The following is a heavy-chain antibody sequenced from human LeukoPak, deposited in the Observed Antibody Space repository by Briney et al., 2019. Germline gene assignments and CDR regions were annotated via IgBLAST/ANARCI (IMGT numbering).Heavy chain of an antibody. CDR2: ISYDGSNK. Sequence: GGSLRLSCAASGFTFSSYAMHWVRQAPGKGLEWVAVISYDGSNKYYADSVKGRFTISRDNSKNTLYLQMNSLRAEDTAVYYCARDFFPGWRLNIAARLPYYYYGMDVWGQGTTVTVSS. CDR3: ARDFFPGWRLNIAARLPYYYYGMDV. V-gene: IGHV3-30*04. D-gene: IGHD6-6*01. J-gene: IGHJ6*02. CDR1: GFTFSSYA.